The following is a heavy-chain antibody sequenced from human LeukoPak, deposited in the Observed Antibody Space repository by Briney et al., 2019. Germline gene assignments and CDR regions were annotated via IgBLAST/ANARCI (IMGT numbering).Heavy chain of an antibody. CDR3: ARVTYSIFDY. CDR2: LYHSGST. Sequence: SETLSLTCTVSGYSISSSYYWGWVRQPPGKGLEWIANLYHSGSTYYNPSLKSRVTISVDTSKNQFSLKLSSVTAADTAVYYCARVTYSIFDYWGQGTLVTVSS. J-gene: IGHJ4*02. CDR1: GYSISSSYY. V-gene: IGHV4-38-2*02. D-gene: IGHD2-21*01.